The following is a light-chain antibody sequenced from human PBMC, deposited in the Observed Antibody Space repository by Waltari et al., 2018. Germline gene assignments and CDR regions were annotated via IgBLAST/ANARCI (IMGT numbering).Light chain of an antibody. CDR1: QSISVW. V-gene: IGKV1-5*01. CDR2: DAS. Sequence: DIQMTQSPSTLSASVGDRVTITFRASQSISVWLAWYQQKPGEAPKLLIYDASNLEDGVPPRFSASESGTEFTLTIDSLQPGDFATYYCQQYHNFSRTFGQGTKVEIK. J-gene: IGKJ1*01. CDR3: QQYHNFSRT.